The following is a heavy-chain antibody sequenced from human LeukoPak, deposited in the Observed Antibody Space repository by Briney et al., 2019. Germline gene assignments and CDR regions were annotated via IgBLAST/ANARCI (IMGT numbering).Heavy chain of an antibody. CDR2: IYYSGST. D-gene: IGHD2-2*01. CDR3: ARTKYQLSDFDY. Sequence: PSETLSLTCTVSGGSISSYYWSWIRQPPGKGLEWIGYIYYSGSTNYNPSLKSRVTISVDTSKNQFSLKLSSVTAADTAVYYCARTKYQLSDFDYWGQGTLVTVSS. V-gene: IGHV4-59*01. J-gene: IGHJ4*02. CDR1: GGSISSYY.